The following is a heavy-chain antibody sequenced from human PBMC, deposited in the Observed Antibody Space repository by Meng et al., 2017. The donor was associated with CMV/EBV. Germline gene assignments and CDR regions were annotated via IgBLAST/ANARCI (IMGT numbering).Heavy chain of an antibody. J-gene: IGHJ6*02. CDR2: IKQNGSEK. D-gene: IGHD3-3*01. CDR1: GFTFSSYR. CDR3: ARDTPGRRIWSGYPSGDYYGMDV. V-gene: IGHV3-7*01. Sequence: GESLKISCAASGFTFSSYRMSWVRQAPGKGLEWVANIKQNGSEKYYVDSVKGRFTISRDNAKNSLYLQMNSLRAEDTAVYYCARDTPGRRIWSGYPSGDYYGMDVWGQGTTVTVSS.